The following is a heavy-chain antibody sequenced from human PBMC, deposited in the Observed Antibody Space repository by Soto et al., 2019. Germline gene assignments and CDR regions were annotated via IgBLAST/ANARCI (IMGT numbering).Heavy chain of an antibody. Sequence: GGSLRLSCSASGFTFSSYAMHWVRQAPGKGLEYVSAISSNGGSTYYADSVKGRFTISRDNSKNTLYLQMSSLRAEDTAVYYCVRSSWYTLTIRGYFQHWGQGTLVTVSS. D-gene: IGHD6-13*01. J-gene: IGHJ1*01. CDR2: ISSNGGST. V-gene: IGHV3-64D*08. CDR1: GFTFSSYA. CDR3: VRSSWYTLTIRGYFQH.